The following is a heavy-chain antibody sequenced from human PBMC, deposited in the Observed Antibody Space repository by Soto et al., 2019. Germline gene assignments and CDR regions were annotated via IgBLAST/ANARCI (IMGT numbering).Heavy chain of an antibody. J-gene: IGHJ5*02. CDR1: GFTLSDYW. Sequence: EVQLVESGGGLVQPGGSLRLSCAASGFTLSDYWTSWVRQAPGKGLEWVANINPNGNTRYYVDSVKGRCTISRDNAKNSIYLEMNSLRVEDTAVYYCVSPLYDNSWWFDPWGQGALVTVSS. V-gene: IGHV3-7*01. CDR3: VSPLYDNSWWFDP. CDR2: INPNGNTR. D-gene: IGHD2-2*02.